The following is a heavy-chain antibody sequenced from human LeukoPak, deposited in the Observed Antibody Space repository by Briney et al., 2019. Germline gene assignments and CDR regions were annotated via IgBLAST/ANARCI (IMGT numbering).Heavy chain of an antibody. D-gene: IGHD5-24*01. J-gene: IGHJ4*02. CDR2: IYYSGST. V-gene: IGHV4-61*05. CDR1: GGSISSSSYY. Sequence: SETLSLTCTVSGGSISSSSYYWGWIRQPPGKGLEWIGYIYYSGSTNYNPSLKSRVTISVDTSKNQFSLKLSSVTAADTAVYYCASGGDGEAFDYWGQGTLVTVSS. CDR3: ASGGDGEAFDY.